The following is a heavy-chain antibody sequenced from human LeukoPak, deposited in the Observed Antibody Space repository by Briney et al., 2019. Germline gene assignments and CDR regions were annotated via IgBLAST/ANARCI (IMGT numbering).Heavy chain of an antibody. V-gene: IGHV3-30*04. Sequence: TGGSLRLSCAASGFTFSSYAMHWVRQAPGKGLEWVAVISYDGSNKYYADSVKGRFTISRDNSKNTLYLQMNSLRAEDTAVYYCARGISGSGYYHFDYWGQGTLVTVSS. CDR3: ARGISGSGYYHFDY. D-gene: IGHD3-3*01. CDR1: GFTFSSYA. CDR2: ISYDGSNK. J-gene: IGHJ4*02.